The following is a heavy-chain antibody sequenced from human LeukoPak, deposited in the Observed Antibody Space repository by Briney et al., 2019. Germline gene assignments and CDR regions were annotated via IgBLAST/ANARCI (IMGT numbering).Heavy chain of an antibody. CDR2: IHYSGNT. J-gene: IGHJ4*02. D-gene: IGHD3-9*01. CDR1: GGSITTTTYH. Sequence: SETLSLTCTVSGGSITTTTYHWGWIRQSPGKGLEWIGSIHYSGNTYYNPSLKSRVTISVDTSKNQFSLKLSSVTAADTAVYYCARIREFDWLLYRKGFDYWGQGTLVTVSS. CDR3: ARIREFDWLLYRKGFDY. V-gene: IGHV4-39*07.